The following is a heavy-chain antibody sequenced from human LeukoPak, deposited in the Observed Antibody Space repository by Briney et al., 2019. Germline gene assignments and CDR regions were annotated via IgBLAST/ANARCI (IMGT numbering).Heavy chain of an antibody. CDR3: VSLYYGDYVTYFDY. V-gene: IGHV4-30-2*01. CDR1: GGSINSGAYS. CDR2: THHTGSS. J-gene: IGHJ4*02. D-gene: IGHD4-17*01. Sequence: PSETLSLTCAVSGGSINSGAYSWSWIRQPPGKGLEWIGFTHHTGSSSHNPSLKSRVTISLETYNNQFSLRLSSVTAADTAVYYCVSLYYGDYVTYFDYWGQGILVSVSS.